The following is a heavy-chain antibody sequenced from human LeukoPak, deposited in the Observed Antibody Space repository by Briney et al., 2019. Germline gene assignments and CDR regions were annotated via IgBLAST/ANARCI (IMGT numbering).Heavy chain of an antibody. CDR2: INHSGST. Sequence: SETLSLTCAVYGGSFSGYYWSWIRQPPGKGLEWIGEINHSGSTNYNPSLKSRVTISVDTSKNQSSLKLSSVTAADTAVYYCARCYYDFWSGYYFGYYYYMDVWGKGTTVTVSS. CDR3: ARCYYDFWSGYYFGYYYYMDV. V-gene: IGHV4-34*01. CDR1: GGSFSGYY. D-gene: IGHD3-3*01. J-gene: IGHJ6*03.